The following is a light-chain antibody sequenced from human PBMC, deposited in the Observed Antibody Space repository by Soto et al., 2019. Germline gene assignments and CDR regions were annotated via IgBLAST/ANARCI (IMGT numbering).Light chain of an antibody. CDR2: DAS. CDR3: HQVVT. CDR1: QSVGAY. V-gene: IGKV3-11*01. Sequence: EIVLTQSPATLSLSPGERATLSCRASQSVGAYLAWYQQKPGQAPRLLIYDASNRAPGIPARFSGSGSGTDFTLTISSLEPEDFAVYYCHQVVTFGPGTKVDIK. J-gene: IGKJ3*01.